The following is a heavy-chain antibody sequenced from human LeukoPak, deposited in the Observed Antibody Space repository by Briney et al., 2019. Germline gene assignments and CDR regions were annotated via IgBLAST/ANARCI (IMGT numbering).Heavy chain of an antibody. J-gene: IGHJ3*01. V-gene: IGHV3-23*01. D-gene: IGHD3-3*01. CDR3: ARRLSLRFDAFAV. CDR1: GFTFSSHA. CDR2: ISASGVSI. Sequence: GGSLRLSCAASGFTFSSHAMTWVRQAPGKGLEWVSAISASGVSIYYADSVKGRFTISRDTSKNTLLLQMNSLRADDTALYFCARRLSLRFDAFAVWGPGTVVTVSS.